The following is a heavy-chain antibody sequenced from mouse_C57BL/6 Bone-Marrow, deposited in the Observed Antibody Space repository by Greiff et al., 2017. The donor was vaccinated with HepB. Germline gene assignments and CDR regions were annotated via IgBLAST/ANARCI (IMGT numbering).Heavy chain of an antibody. D-gene: IGHD2-1*01. J-gene: IGHJ1*03. CDR3: ARYPYYYGNYNWYVDV. V-gene: IGHV1-69*01. Sequence: VQLQQPGAELVMPGASVKLSCKASGYTFTSYWMHWVKQRPGQGLEWIGAIDPSDSYTNYNHKFKGKSTLTVDKSSSTAYMQLSSLTSEDSAVYYGARYPYYYGNYNWYVDVWGTGTTVTVSS. CDR2: IDPSDSYT. CDR1: GYTFTSYW.